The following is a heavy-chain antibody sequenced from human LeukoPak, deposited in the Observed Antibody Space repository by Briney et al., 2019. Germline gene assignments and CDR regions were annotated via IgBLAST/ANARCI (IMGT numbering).Heavy chain of an antibody. Sequence: GGSLRLSCAASGFTFSNYWMTWVRQAPGKGLEWVANIKQDGSEKYYVDSVEGRFSISRDNAENLVFPQMNSLRAEDTALYYCTRDRLTSGYDAFDIWGQGTVVTVSS. D-gene: IGHD5-12*01. J-gene: IGHJ3*02. V-gene: IGHV3-7*01. CDR2: IKQDGSEK. CDR3: TRDRLTSGYDAFDI. CDR1: GFTFSNYW.